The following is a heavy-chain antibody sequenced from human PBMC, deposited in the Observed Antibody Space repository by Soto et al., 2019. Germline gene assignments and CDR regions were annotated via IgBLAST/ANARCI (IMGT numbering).Heavy chain of an antibody. CDR3: ASLRLTGYSYGPGVDY. Sequence: SETLSLTCAVYGGSFSGYYWSWIRQPPGKGLEWIGEINHSGSTNYNPSLKSRVTISVDTSKNQFSLKLSSVTAADTAVYYCASLRLTGYSYGPGVDYWGQGTLVTVSS. D-gene: IGHD5-18*01. CDR1: GGSFSGYY. CDR2: INHSGST. V-gene: IGHV4-34*01. J-gene: IGHJ4*02.